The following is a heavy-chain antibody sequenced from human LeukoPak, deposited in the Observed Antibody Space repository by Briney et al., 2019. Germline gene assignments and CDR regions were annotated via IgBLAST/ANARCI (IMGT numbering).Heavy chain of an antibody. V-gene: IGHV4-4*02. CDR1: GDSINSYTW. J-gene: IGHJ4*02. Sequence: PSETLSLTCAGSGDSINSYTWWHWVRQPPGKGLEWIGEIYHSGTTYYNPSLKSRVTISVDKSKNHFSLMLNSVTAADTAVYYCAREIPVAYATSLDYWGQGTLVTVSS. CDR3: AREIPVAYATSLDY. CDR2: IYHSGTT. D-gene: IGHD6-19*01.